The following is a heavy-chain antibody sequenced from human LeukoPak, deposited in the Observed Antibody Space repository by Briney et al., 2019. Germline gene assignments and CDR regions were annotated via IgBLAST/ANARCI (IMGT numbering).Heavy chain of an antibody. D-gene: IGHD3-9*01. CDR3: ASLVLRYFDWLLTDRPFDY. CDR2: ISYDGSNK. J-gene: IGHJ4*02. Sequence: PGGSLRLSCAASGFTFSSYAMHWVRQAPGKGLEWVAVISYDGSNKYYADSVKGRFTISRDNSKNTLYLQMNSLRAEDTAVYYCASLVLRYFDWLLTDRPFDYWGQGTLVPVSS. CDR1: GFTFSSYA. V-gene: IGHV3-30*04.